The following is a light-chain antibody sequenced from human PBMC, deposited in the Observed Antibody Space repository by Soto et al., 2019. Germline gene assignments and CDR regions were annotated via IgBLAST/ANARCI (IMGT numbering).Light chain of an antibody. CDR2: SNN. Sequence: QSVLTQPPSASGTPGQRVTISCSGSSSNIGRNTVNWYQQLPGTAPKLLIYSNNQRPSWVPDRFSGSESGTSASLAISGLQSEDEADYYCAAWDDSLNGVVFGGGTQLTVL. V-gene: IGLV1-44*01. J-gene: IGLJ2*01. CDR1: SSNIGRNT. CDR3: AAWDDSLNGVV.